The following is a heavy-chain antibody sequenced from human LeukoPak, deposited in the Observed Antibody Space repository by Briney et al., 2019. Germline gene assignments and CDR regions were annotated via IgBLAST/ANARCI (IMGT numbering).Heavy chain of an antibody. Sequence: GGSLRLSCAASGFTFNSYGMHWVRQAPGKGLDWVAFIRYDGSNKYYADSVKGRFTISRDNSKDTLYLQMNSLRVDDTAVYYCAGQWLRLGPIDYWGQGTLVSVSS. CDR2: IRYDGSNK. V-gene: IGHV3-30*02. CDR1: GFTFNSYG. CDR3: AGQWLRLGPIDY. D-gene: IGHD5-12*01. J-gene: IGHJ4*02.